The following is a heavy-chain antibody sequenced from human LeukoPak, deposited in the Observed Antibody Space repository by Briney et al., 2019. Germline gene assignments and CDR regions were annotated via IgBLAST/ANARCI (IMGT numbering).Heavy chain of an antibody. V-gene: IGHV3-64*01. CDR2: ISSNGGST. CDR1: GFTFSSYV. CDR3: ARQSAAGAIDF. Sequence: GGFLRLSCAASGFTFSSYVMHWVRQAPGKGLEYVSVISSNGGSTYYANSVKGRFTISRDNSKNTLYLLMGSLRIDDMAVYYCARQSAAGAIDFWGQGTMVTVSS. D-gene: IGHD6-25*01. J-gene: IGHJ3*01.